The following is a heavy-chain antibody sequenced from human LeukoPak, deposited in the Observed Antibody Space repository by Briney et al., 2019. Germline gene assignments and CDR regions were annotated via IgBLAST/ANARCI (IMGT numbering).Heavy chain of an antibody. Sequence: GSLRLSCAASGFTFSSYAMHWVRQAPGKGLEWVAVISYDGSNKYYADSVKGRFTISRDNSKNTLYLQMNSLRAEDTAVYYCARVRGGATYSPLLDYWGQGTLVTVSS. CDR2: ISYDGSNK. D-gene: IGHD1-26*01. CDR1: GFTFSSYA. J-gene: IGHJ4*02. V-gene: IGHV3-30-3*01. CDR3: ARVRGGATYSPLLDY.